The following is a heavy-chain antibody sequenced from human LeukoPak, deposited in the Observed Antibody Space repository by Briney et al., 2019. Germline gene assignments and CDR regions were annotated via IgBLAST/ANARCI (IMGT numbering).Heavy chain of an antibody. CDR2: IYPGDSDT. Sequence: GESLKISCKGSGYSFTNYWIGWVRQMPGKGLEWMGIIYPGDSDTRYSPSFQGQVTISADKSISTAYLQWSSLKASDTAMYYCARQGPRGGFYRGFDYWGQGTLVTVSS. J-gene: IGHJ4*02. CDR1: GYSFTNYW. V-gene: IGHV5-51*01. CDR3: ARQGPRGGFYRGFDY. D-gene: IGHD3-10*01.